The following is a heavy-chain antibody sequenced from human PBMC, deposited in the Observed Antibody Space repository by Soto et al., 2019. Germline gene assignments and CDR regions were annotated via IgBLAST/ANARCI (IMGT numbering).Heavy chain of an antibody. Sequence: EVQLVESGGGLVQPGGSLRLSCAASGVTLISYWMSWVRQAPGKGLEWVANIKQDGSEKYYVDSVRGRFTISRDNAKNSLFLQMDSLRAEDTAVYYCAREGGNYIDYWGQGTLVTVSS. V-gene: IGHV3-7*03. J-gene: IGHJ4*02. CDR1: GVTLISYW. CDR2: IKQDGSEK. CDR3: AREGGNYIDY.